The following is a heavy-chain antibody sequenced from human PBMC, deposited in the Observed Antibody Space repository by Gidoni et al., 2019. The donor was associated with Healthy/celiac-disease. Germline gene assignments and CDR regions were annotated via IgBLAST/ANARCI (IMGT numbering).Heavy chain of an antibody. CDR1: GFTVSSNY. CDR3: AREVGATGYWYFDL. J-gene: IGHJ2*01. D-gene: IGHD1-26*01. Sequence: EVQLVESGGGLIQPGGSLRLSCAASGFTVSSNYMSWVRQAPGKGLEWVSVIYSGGSTYYADSVKGRFTISRDNSKNTLYLQMNSLRAEDTAVYYCAREVGATGYWYFDLWGRGTLVTVSS. V-gene: IGHV3-53*01. CDR2: IYSGGST.